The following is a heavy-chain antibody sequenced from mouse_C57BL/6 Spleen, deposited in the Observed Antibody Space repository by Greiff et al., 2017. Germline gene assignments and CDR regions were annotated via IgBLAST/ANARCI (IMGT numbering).Heavy chain of an antibody. CDR1: GYTFTSYW. J-gene: IGHJ2*01. CDR3: ARGEYYYGSSLDY. D-gene: IGHD1-1*01. CDR2: IHPNSGST. V-gene: IGHV1-64*01. Sequence: VQLQQPGAELVKPGASVKLSCKASGYTFTSYWMHWVKQRPGQGLEWIGMIHPNSGSTNYNEKFKSKATLTVDKPSSTAYMQLSSLTSEDSAVYYCARGEYYYGSSLDYWGQGTTLTVSS.